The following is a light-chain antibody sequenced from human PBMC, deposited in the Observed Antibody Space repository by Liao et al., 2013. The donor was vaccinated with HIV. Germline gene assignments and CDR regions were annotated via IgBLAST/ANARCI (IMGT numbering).Light chain of an antibody. J-gene: IGLJ2*01. CDR2: QDN. Sequence: SYELTQPPSVSVSPGQTATITCYGIYLGDKHVCWYQQRPGQSPVLLICQDNIRPSGIPERFSGSNSGNTATLTISGTQAMDEAAYFCQAWDSSADVVFGGGTKLTVL. CDR1: YLGDKH. V-gene: IGLV3-1*01. CDR3: QAWDSSADVV.